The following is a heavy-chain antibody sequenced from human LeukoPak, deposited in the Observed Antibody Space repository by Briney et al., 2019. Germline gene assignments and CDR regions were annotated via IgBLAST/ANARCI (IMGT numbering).Heavy chain of an antibody. J-gene: IGHJ6*02. D-gene: IGHD2-21*02. CDR3: ARGPEVTRFLYYYYYGMDV. Sequence: PSETLSLTCAVSGGSFSGYYWSWIRQPPGKGLEWIGEINHSGSTNYNPSLKSRVTISVDTSKNQFSLKLSSVTAADTAVYYCARGPEVTRFLYYYYYGMDVWGQGTTVTVSS. CDR1: GGSFSGYY. CDR2: INHSGST. V-gene: IGHV4-34*01.